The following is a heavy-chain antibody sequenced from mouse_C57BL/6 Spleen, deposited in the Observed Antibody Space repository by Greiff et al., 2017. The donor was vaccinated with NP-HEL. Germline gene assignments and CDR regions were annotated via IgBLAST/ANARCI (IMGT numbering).Heavy chain of an antibody. CDR1: GYTFTSYW. CDR3: AGGSSSHWYFDV. CDR2: IDPSDSET. J-gene: IGHJ1*03. D-gene: IGHD1-1*01. Sequence: VQLQQPGAELVRPGSSVKLSCKASGYTFTSYWMHWVKQRPIQGLEWIGNIDPSDSETHYNQKFKDKATLTVDKSSSTAYMQLSSLTSEDSAVYYCAGGSSSHWYFDVWGTGTTVTVSS. V-gene: IGHV1-52*01.